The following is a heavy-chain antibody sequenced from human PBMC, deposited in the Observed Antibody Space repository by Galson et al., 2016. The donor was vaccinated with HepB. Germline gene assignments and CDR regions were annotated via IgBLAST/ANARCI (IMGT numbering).Heavy chain of an antibody. Sequence: SVKVSCKASGHTFTSYGISWVRQAPGQGLEWLGWINPNTGGTNYAQKFQGRVTLTRDTSISTVYMELGSLNSYDTAVYYCAEARTLTNPFDHWGQGTLVTVSS. CDR1: GHTFTSYG. D-gene: IGHD4-11*01. CDR2: INPNTGGT. V-gene: IGHV1-2*02. CDR3: AEARTLTNPFDH. J-gene: IGHJ5*02.